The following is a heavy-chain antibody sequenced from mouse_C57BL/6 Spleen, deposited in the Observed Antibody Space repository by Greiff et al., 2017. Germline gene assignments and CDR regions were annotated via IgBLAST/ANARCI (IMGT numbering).Heavy chain of an antibody. CDR1: GFTFSDYG. CDR3: AREGDYYGKEYYWYFDV. Sequence: EVKLMESGGGLVKPGGSLKLSCAASGFTFSDYGMHWVRQAPEKGLEWVAYISSGSSTIYYADTVKGRFTISRDNAKNTLFLQMTSLRSEDTAMYYCAREGDYYGKEYYWYFDVWGTGTTVTVSS. D-gene: IGHD1-1*01. CDR2: ISSGSSTI. V-gene: IGHV5-17*01. J-gene: IGHJ1*03.